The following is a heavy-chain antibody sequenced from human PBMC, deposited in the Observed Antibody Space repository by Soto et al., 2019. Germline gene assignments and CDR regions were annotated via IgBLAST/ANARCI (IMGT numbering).Heavy chain of an antibody. CDR2: INAGNGNT. D-gene: IGHD2-21*02. CDR3: ARNIVVVTALDY. V-gene: IGHV1-3*05. J-gene: IGHJ4*02. Sequence: QVQRVQSGAEEKKPGASVKVSYKASGYTFTSYAMHWVRQAPGQRLEWMGWINAGNGNTKYSQKFQGRVTITRDTSASTAYMEVSSLRSEDTAVYYCARNIVVVTALDYWGQGTLVTVSS. CDR1: GYTFTSYA.